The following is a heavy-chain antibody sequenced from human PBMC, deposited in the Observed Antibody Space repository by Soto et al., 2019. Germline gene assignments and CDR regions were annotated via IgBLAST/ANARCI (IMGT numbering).Heavy chain of an antibody. CDR3: ARDMAVAGTPPVGP. D-gene: IGHD6-19*01. V-gene: IGHV4-38-2*02. Sequence: SETLSLTCAVSGYSISSGYYWGWTRQPPGKGLEWIGSIYHSGNTYYNLSLKSRVTISVDTSKNQFSLKLSSVTAADTAVYYCARDMAVAGTPPVGPWGQGTQVT. CDR2: IYHSGNT. CDR1: GYSISSGYY. J-gene: IGHJ5*02.